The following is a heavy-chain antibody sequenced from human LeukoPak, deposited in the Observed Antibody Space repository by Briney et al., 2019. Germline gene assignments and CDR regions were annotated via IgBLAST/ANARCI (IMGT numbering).Heavy chain of an antibody. CDR2: INHSGST. J-gene: IGHJ6*02. D-gene: IGHD3-3*01. Sequence: SETLSLTCAVYGGSFSGYYWSWIRQPPGKGLEWIGEINHSGSTNYNPSLKSRVTISVDTSKNQFSLKLSSVTAADTAVYHCAGGSTIFVPSAYYYGMDVWGQGTTVTVSS. CDR3: AGGSTIFVPSAYYYGMDV. V-gene: IGHV4-34*01. CDR1: GGSFSGYY.